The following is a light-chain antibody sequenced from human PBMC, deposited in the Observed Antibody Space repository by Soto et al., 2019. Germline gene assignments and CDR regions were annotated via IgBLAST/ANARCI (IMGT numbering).Light chain of an antibody. CDR3: CSSAGILALV. V-gene: IGLV2-23*01. CDR2: EGS. Sequence: QSALTQPASVSGSPGQSITISCTGTSSDVGSYNLVSWYQQHPGKAPKLMIYEGSKRPSGVSNRFSGSKSGNTASLTISGLQAQDEADYSCCSSAGILALVFGGGTKLTVL. J-gene: IGLJ3*02. CDR1: SSDVGSYNL.